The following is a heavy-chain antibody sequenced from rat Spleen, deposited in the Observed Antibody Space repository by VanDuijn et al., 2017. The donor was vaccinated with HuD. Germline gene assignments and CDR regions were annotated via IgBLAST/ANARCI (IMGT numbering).Heavy chain of an antibody. CDR2: ISYGDSFGHSST. Sequence: EVQLVESDGGLVQPGRSLKLSCAASGFTFSDYYMAWVRQAPTKGLEWVATISYGDSFGHSSTYYRDSVKGRFTISRDNAENTVYLQMDSLRSEDTATYYCARHPGDYWGQGVMVTVSS. V-gene: IGHV5-29*01. CDR1: GFTFSDYY. J-gene: IGHJ2*01. CDR3: ARHPGDY.